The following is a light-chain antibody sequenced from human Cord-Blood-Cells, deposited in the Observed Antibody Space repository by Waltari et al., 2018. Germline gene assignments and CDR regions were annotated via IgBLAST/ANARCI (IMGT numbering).Light chain of an antibody. V-gene: IGKV1-NL1*01. CDR2: AAS. J-gene: IGKJ4*01. Sequence: DIQMTQPPSPLSASVGARATTTCRASQGISNSLAWYQQKPGKAPKLLLYAASRLESGVPSRFSGSGSGTDYTLTISSLQPEDFATYYCQQYYSTPLTFGGGTKVEIK. CDR3: QQYYSTPLT. CDR1: QGISNS.